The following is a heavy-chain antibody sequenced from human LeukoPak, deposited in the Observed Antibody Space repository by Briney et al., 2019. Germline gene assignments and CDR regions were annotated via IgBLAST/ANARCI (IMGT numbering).Heavy chain of an antibody. CDR2: ISPSGGST. D-gene: IGHD4-17*01. CDR3: ARTVTTPDY. CDR1: GYTFTSNY. V-gene: IGHV1-46*01. Sequence: ASVKVSCKAFGYTFTSNYMHWVRQAPGQGPEWMGVISPSGGSTTYAQKLQGRVTMTTDTSTSTAYMELRSLRSDDTAVYYCARTVTTPDYWGQGTLVTVSS. J-gene: IGHJ4*02.